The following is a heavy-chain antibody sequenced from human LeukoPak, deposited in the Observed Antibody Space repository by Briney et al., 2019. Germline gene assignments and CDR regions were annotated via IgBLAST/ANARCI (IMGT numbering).Heavy chain of an antibody. D-gene: IGHD3-3*01. CDR3: AWGSNWSGYPCYMDV. CDR2: ISSSRRII. CDR1: GFTFSDFTDYY. J-gene: IGHJ6*03. Sequence: KPGGSRRLSCAASGFTFSDFTDYYMNWLRQAPGKGLELVSYISSSRRIIYYVDAVKGRFTISRDNAKNSLYLQMNSLRADDTAVFYCAWGSNWSGYPCYMDVWGIGTTVTVSS. V-gene: IGHV3-11*04.